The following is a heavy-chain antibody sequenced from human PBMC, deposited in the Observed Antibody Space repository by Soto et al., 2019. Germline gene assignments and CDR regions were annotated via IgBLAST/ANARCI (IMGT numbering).Heavy chain of an antibody. Sequence: QVQLVQSGPEVKKPGSSVKVSCKTSGGTFSNYAISWVRQAPGQGLEWMGGIIPIFGTANYAQKFQGRATIPADKSTTTDYMDLNSLRSEDTAMYYCARDRSAVTKFRIVVEGAFDVWGQGTVVTVSS. CDR3: ARDRSAVTKFRIVVEGAFDV. CDR1: GGTFSNYA. V-gene: IGHV1-69*06. CDR2: IIPIFGTA. J-gene: IGHJ3*01. D-gene: IGHD4-17*01.